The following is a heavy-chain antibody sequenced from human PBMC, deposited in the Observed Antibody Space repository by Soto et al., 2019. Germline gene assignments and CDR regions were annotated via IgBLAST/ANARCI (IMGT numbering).Heavy chain of an antibody. Sequence: SETLSLTCTVSGGSMISYYWSWIRQPPGKGLEWIGYIYYSGSTNYNPSLKSRVTISVDTSKNQFSLKLSSVTAADTAVYYCAREKDYYDSSGYDDAFDIWGQGTMVTVSS. CDR2: IYYSGST. J-gene: IGHJ3*02. V-gene: IGHV4-59*01. D-gene: IGHD3-22*01. CDR3: AREKDYYDSSGYDDAFDI. CDR1: GGSMISYY.